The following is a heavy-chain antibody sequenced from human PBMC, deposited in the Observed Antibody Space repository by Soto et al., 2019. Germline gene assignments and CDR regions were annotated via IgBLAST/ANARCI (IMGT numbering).Heavy chain of an antibody. V-gene: IGHV4-39*01. CDR3: GRLEGLATISYYFDY. Sequence: SETLSLTCTVSVGSVSSSSYYWGWVRQPPGKGLEWIGSVYYSGSTYYNPSLESRVTISVDKSKNQFSLKLMSLSAADTAVYYCGRLEGLATISYYFDYWGQGALVTVS. CDR1: VGSVSSSSYY. J-gene: IGHJ4*02. D-gene: IGHD3-9*01. CDR2: VYYSGST.